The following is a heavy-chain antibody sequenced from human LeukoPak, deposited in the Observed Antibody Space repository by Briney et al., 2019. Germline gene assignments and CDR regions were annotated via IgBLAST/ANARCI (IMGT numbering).Heavy chain of an antibody. J-gene: IGHJ5*02. CDR2: INHSGST. CDR1: GGSFSGYY. Sequence: SETLSLTCAVYGGSFSGYYWSWIRQPPGEGMEWIGEINHSGSTNYNPSLKSRVTISVDTSKNQFSLKLSSVTAADTAVYYCARGYYVWGSYCQNWLDPWGQGTLVTVSS. D-gene: IGHD3-16*01. V-gene: IGHV4-34*01. CDR3: ARGYYVWGSYCQNWLDP.